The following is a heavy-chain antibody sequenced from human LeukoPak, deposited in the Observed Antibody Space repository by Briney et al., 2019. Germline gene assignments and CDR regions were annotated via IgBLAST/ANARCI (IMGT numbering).Heavy chain of an antibody. CDR3: ARDLESGYYFDY. CDR2: IKSKTDGGTT. Sequence: KPGGSLRLSCAASGFTFSNAWMSWVRQAPGKGLEWVGRIKSKTDGGTTDYAAPVKGRFTIPRDDSKNTLYLQMNSLRAEDTAVYYCARDLESGYYFDYWGQGTLVTVSS. CDR1: GFTFSNAW. D-gene: IGHD3-3*01. V-gene: IGHV3-15*01. J-gene: IGHJ4*02.